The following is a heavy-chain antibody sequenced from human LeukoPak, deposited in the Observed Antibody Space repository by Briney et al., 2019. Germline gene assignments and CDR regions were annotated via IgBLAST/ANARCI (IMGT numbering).Heavy chain of an antibody. CDR1: GYTLTELS. Sequence: ASVKVSCKVSGYTLTELSMHWVRQAPGKGLEWMGGFDPEDGETIYAQKVQGRVTMTEDTSTDTAYMELSSLRSEDTAVYYCATGPSYDILRDYYYYYGMDVWGQGTTVTVSS. CDR2: FDPEDGET. V-gene: IGHV1-24*01. D-gene: IGHD3-9*01. CDR3: ATGPSYDILRDYYYYYGMDV. J-gene: IGHJ6*02.